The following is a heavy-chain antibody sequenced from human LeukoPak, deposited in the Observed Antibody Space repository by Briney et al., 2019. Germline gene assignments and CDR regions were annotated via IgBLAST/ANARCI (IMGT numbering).Heavy chain of an antibody. D-gene: IGHD3-22*01. Sequence: PGGSLRLSCAASGFTFSGSAMHWVRQASGKGLEWVSTISGGTTYYADSVKGRFTISRDNSKNTLYLQMNSLRAEDTAVYYCAKDTSSGYSPPFDYWGQGTLVTVSS. V-gene: IGHV3-23*01. J-gene: IGHJ4*02. CDR2: ISGGTT. CDR1: GFTFSGSA. CDR3: AKDTSSGYSPPFDY.